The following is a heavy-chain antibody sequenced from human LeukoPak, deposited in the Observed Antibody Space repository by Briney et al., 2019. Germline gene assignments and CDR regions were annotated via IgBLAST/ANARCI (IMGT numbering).Heavy chain of an antibody. D-gene: IGHD3-10*01. CDR2: IHSGGST. Sequence: GGSLRLSCAASGFTVSRNYMSWVRQAPGKGLEWVSVIHSGGSTYYADSVEGRFTISRDNSKNTLYLQMNSLRAEDTAVYYCAKEWFGELYAFDYWGQGTLVTVSS. CDR1: GFTVSRNY. V-gene: IGHV3-66*01. CDR3: AKEWFGELYAFDY. J-gene: IGHJ4*02.